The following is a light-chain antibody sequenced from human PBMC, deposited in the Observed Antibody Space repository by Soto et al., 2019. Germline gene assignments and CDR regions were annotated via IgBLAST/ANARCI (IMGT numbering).Light chain of an antibody. Sequence: EIVLPQSPATLSLSPGERATLSCGASQSVSSNYVAWYQQKPGQTPKVLIYRASSRATGIPDRFSGSGSGTDFTLTISRLEPEDFAMYYCQQYGSSPLTFGGGTKVDIK. V-gene: IGKV3-20*01. CDR2: RAS. CDR3: QQYGSSPLT. J-gene: IGKJ4*01. CDR1: QSVSSNY.